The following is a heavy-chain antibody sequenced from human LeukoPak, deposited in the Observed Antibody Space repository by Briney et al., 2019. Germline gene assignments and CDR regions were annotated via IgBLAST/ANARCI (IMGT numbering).Heavy chain of an antibody. CDR1: GYTFTGYY. D-gene: IGHD3/OR15-3a*01. J-gene: IGHJ5*02. V-gene: IGHV7-4-1*02. CDR3: ARMSVGGDYEAGLGNWFDP. CDR2: INTNTGNP. Sequence: RASVKVSCKASGYTFTGYYMHWVRQAPGQGLEWMGWINTNTGNPTYAQGFTGRFVFSLDTSVSTAYLQISSLKAEDTAVYYCARMSVGGDYEAGLGNWFDPWGQGTLVTVSS.